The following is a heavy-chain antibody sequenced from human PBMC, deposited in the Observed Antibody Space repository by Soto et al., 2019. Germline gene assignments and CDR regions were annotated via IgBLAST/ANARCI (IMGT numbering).Heavy chain of an antibody. Sequence: PSDTLSLTFTISGGSVSVYYWSWIRQSTGQGLEWIGYIYSSGSPYYNPSLRSRVTISADTSKNQISLKLTSPTAADTAVYYCARGVGSSPPKXWGRGTLVTVSX. CDR3: ARGVGSSPPKX. V-gene: IGHV4-59*02. D-gene: IGHD1-26*01. J-gene: IGHJ4*02. CDR2: IYSSGSP. CDR1: GGSVSVYY.